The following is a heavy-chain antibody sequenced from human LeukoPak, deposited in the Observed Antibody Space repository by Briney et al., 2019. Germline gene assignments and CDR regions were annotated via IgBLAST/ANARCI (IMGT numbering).Heavy chain of an antibody. J-gene: IGHJ4*02. CDR3: ARGGLRDSPYSYAWYYFDY. Sequence: PSETLSLTCTVSGGSISSSSYYWGWIRQPPGKGLEWIGSIYYSGSTYYNPSLKSRVTISVDTSKNQFSLKLSSVTAADTAVYYCARGGLRDSPYSYAWYYFDYWGQGTLVTVSS. CDR2: IYYSGST. V-gene: IGHV4-39*07. CDR1: GGSISSSSYY. D-gene: IGHD5-18*01.